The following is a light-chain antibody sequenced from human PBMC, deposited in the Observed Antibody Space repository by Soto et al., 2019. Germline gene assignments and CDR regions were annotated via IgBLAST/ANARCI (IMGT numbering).Light chain of an antibody. Sequence: DIQMTQSPSTLSASVGDRVTITCRASQSISNWLAWYQQKPGKAPKLLIYDVSSLESGVPSRFSGSGSGTEFTLTISSLQSEDFAVYYCQQYNNWPPTWTFGQGTKVDI. CDR3: QQYNNWPPTWT. CDR1: QSISNW. V-gene: IGKV1-5*01. J-gene: IGKJ1*01. CDR2: DVS.